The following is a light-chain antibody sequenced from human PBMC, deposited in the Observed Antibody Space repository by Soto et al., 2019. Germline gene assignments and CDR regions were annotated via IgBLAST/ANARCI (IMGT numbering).Light chain of an antibody. Sequence: DIQMTQSPSTRCGCVGERVTITCRARQTISTWLASYQQKPGKAPKLLIYKASTLKSGVPSRFSGTRSGTEFSLTITGLQPDHFATYYCQPYNSYSEAIGQGTKVDIK. V-gene: IGKV1-5*03. CDR1: QTISTW. CDR3: QPYNSYSEA. CDR2: KAS. J-gene: IGKJ1*01.